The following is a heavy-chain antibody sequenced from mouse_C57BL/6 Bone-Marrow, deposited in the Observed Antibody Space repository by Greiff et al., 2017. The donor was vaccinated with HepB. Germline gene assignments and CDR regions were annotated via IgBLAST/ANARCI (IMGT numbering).Heavy chain of an antibody. CDR1: GYAFTNYL. Sequence: QVQLQQSGAELVRPGTSVKVSCKASGYAFTNYLIEWVKQRPGQGLEWIGVINPGSGGTNYNEKFKGKATLTADKSSSTAYMQLSSLTSEDSAVYFCARNYYYGSRGYYAMDYWGQGTSVTVSS. J-gene: IGHJ4*01. CDR3: ARNYYYGSRGYYAMDY. CDR2: INPGSGGT. V-gene: IGHV1-54*01. D-gene: IGHD1-1*01.